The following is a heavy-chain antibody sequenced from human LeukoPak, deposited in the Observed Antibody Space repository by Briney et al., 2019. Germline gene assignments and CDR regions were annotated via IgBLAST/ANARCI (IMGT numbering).Heavy chain of an antibody. Sequence: SETLSLTCAVSGGSISSSNWWSWVRQPPGKGLEWIGYIYYTGSTNYNPSLKSRVTLSVDTSKNQFSLKLSSVTAADTAVYYCARVVPAAISPPRWGQGTLVTVSS. CDR2: IYYTGST. V-gene: IGHV4-4*02. CDR3: ARVVPAAISPPR. CDR1: GGSISSSNW. J-gene: IGHJ4*02. D-gene: IGHD2-2*02.